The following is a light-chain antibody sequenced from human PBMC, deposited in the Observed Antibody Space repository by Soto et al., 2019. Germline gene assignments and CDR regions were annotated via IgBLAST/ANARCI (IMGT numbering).Light chain of an antibody. CDR3: QHYRSDSHA. Sequence: EFVLTHSPGTLSLSPWEIATLSCRASQSVSSIYLAWYQQKPGKAPRLLIYRASTIASGIPDRFSGSGSGTDFTLTISRLQPDDFSAYYCQHYRSDSHAFGPGTKVDIK. CDR2: RAS. J-gene: IGKJ3*01. CDR1: QSVSSIY. V-gene: IGKV3-20*01.